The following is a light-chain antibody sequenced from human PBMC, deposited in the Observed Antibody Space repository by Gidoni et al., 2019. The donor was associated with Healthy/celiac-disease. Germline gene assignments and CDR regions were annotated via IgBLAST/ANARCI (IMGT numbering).Light chain of an antibody. CDR2: DAS. CDR3: QQRSNWR. CDR1: QSVSSY. V-gene: IGKV3-11*01. Sequence: EIVLTQSPATLSLSPGERATLSCRASQSVSSYLAWYQQKPGQAPRLLIYDASNRATPLPARFSGSGSGTDFTLTISSLEPEDFAVYYCQQRSNWRFGQGTKVEIK. J-gene: IGKJ1*01.